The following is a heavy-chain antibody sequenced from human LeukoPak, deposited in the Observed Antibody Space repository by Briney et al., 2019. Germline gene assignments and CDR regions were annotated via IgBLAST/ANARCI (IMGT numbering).Heavy chain of an antibody. D-gene: IGHD3-22*01. CDR2: FDPEDGET. CDR3: ATSYYYDSSGPHFDY. CDR1: GYTLTELS. Sequence: ASVKVSCKVSGYTLTELSMHWVRQAPGKGLEWMGGFDPEDGETIYAQKFQGRVTMTEDTSTDTAYMEPSSLRSEDTAVYYCATSYYYDSSGPHFDYWGQGTLVTVSS. V-gene: IGHV1-24*01. J-gene: IGHJ4*02.